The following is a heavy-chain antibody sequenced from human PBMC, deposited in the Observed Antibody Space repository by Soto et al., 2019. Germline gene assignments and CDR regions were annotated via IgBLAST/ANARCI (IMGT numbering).Heavy chain of an antibody. CDR1: GFTFSSYG. J-gene: IGHJ6*02. CDR2: ISYDGSNK. Sequence: GGSLRLSCAASGFTFSSYGMHWVRQAPGKGLEWVAVISYDGSNKYYADSVKGRFTISRDNSKNTLYLQMNSLRAEDTAVYYCAKDVMAARHYYGMDVWGQGTLVTVSS. D-gene: IGHD6-6*01. V-gene: IGHV3-30*18. CDR3: AKDVMAARHYYGMDV.